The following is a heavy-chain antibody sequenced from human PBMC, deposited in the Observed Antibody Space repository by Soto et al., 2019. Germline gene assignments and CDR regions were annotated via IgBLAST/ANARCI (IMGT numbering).Heavy chain of an antibody. CDR3: ARGGIQLWSRLSFDL. D-gene: IGHD5-18*01. CDR2: IYHSGST. Sequence: PSETLSLTSAVSGGSISSGGYSWSWIRQPPGKGLEWIGYIYHSGSTYYNPSLKSRVTISVDRSKNQFSLKLSSVTAADTAVYYCARGGIQLWSRLSFDLWGRGTLVTVSS. J-gene: IGHJ2*01. V-gene: IGHV4-30-2*01. CDR1: GGSISSGGYS.